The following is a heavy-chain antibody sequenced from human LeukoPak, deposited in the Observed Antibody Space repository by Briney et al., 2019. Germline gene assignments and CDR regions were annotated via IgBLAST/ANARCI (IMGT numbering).Heavy chain of an antibody. D-gene: IGHD2-2*01. J-gene: IGHJ6*03. CDR1: GGSFSGYY. Sequence: PSETLSLTCAVYGGSFSGYYWSWIRQPPGKGLEWIGEINHSGSTNYNPSLKRRVTISVDTSKNQFSLKLSSVTAADTAVFYCARGRTGYQLPPTKKDYSYYYMDVWGKGTTVTVSS. V-gene: IGHV4-34*01. CDR3: ARGRTGYQLPPTKKDYSYYYMDV. CDR2: INHSGST.